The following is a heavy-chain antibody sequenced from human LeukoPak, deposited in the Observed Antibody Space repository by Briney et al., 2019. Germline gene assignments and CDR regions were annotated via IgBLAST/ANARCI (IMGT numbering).Heavy chain of an antibody. Sequence: GGSLRLSCAASGFTFSSYAMSWVRQAPGMGLEWVSSISGGGDNTYYADSVKGRFTISRDNSQNTLYLQMNSLKAADTAVYYCAKGTEWEPTHFDYWGQGTRVTVSS. CDR2: ISGGGDNT. CDR1: GFTFSSYA. CDR3: AKGTEWEPTHFDY. D-gene: IGHD1-26*01. J-gene: IGHJ4*02. V-gene: IGHV3-23*01.